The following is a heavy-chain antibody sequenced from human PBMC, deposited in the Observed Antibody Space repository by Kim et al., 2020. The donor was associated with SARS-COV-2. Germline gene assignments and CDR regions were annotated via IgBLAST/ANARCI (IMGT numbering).Heavy chain of an antibody. J-gene: IGHJ6*03. D-gene: IGHD2-2*01. CDR1: GFTFSSYA. CDR3: AREVVPAHMDV. V-gene: IGHV3-30-3*01. Sequence: GGSLRLSCAASGFTFSSYAMHWVRQAPGKGLEWVAVISYDGSNKYYADSVEGRFTISRDNSKNTLYLQMNSLRAEDTAVYYCAREVVPAHMDVWGKGTTVTVSS. CDR2: ISYDGSNK.